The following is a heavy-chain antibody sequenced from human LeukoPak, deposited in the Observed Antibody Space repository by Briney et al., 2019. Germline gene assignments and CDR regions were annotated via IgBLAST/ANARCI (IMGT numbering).Heavy chain of an antibody. V-gene: IGHV3-11*01. CDR1: GFTFSDYN. CDR3: ARSIGLTGGGVDV. Sequence: GGSLRLSCAASGFTFSDYNMNWVRQAPGKGLEWVSYITNGGSTIHHADSVKGRFTISRDNAKKTLYLQMNSLRAEDTAVYYCARSIGLTGGGVDVRGQGTTVTVSS. CDR2: ITNGGSTI. J-gene: IGHJ6*02. D-gene: IGHD3-9*01.